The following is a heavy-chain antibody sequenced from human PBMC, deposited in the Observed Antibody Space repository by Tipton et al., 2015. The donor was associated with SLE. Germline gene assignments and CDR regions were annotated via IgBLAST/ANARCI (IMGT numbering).Heavy chain of an antibody. CDR3: AKDPGSITAHFQH. Sequence: GSLRLSCAASGFTVSGSYMSWVRQAPGKGLEWVSVIYSGGSTSNADSVKGRFDISRDNSKNTLYLQMNSLRAEDTAVYYCAKDPGSITAHFQHWGQGTLVTVSS. V-gene: IGHV3-53*01. J-gene: IGHJ1*01. CDR2: IYSGGST. CDR1: GFTVSGSY.